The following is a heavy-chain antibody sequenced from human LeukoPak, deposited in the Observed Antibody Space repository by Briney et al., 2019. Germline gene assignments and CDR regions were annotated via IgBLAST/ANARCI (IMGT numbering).Heavy chain of an antibody. CDR3: SSACYHCLVDY. CDR1: GYSISSGYY. J-gene: IGHJ4*02. V-gene: IGHV4-38-2*01. D-gene: IGHD5-12*01. CDR2: IYHSGST. Sequence: SETLSLTCAVSGYSISSGYYWGWIRQPPGKGLEWIGSIYHSGSTYYNPSLKSRVTISVDTYKNQFSLKLSSVTAADTAVYYCSSACYHCLVDYWGQGTLVTVSS.